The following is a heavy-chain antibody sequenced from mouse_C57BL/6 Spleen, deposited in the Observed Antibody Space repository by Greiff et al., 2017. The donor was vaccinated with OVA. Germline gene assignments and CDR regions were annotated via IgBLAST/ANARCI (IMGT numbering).Heavy chain of an antibody. CDR1: GYTFTSYT. J-gene: IGHJ3*01. V-gene: IGHV1-4*01. CDR2: INPSSGYT. Sequence: QVHVKQSGAELARPGASVKMSCKASGYTFTSYTMHWVKQRPGQGLEWIGYINPSSGYTKYNQKFKDKATLTADKSSSTAYMQLSSLTSEDSAVDYCAREGDGYPAWFAYWGQGTLVTVSA. D-gene: IGHD2-3*01. CDR3: AREGDGYPAWFAY.